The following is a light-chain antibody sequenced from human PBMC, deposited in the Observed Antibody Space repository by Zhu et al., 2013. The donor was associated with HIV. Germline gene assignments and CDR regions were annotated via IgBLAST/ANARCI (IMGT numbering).Light chain of an antibody. CDR2: DAS. CDR1: QSVSSN. Sequence: EIVMTQSPATLSVSPGERATLSCRASQSVSSNLAWYQQKPGQAPRLLIYDASNRATGIPDRFSGSGSGTDFTLTISRLEPEDFAVYHCQQYGSSPRTFGQGTKVKSN. V-gene: IGKV3-20*01. CDR3: QQYGSSPRT. J-gene: IGKJ1*01.